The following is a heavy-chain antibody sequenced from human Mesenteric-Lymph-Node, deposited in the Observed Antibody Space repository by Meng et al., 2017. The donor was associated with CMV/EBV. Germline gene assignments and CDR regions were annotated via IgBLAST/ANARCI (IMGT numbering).Heavy chain of an antibody. CDR2: ISSSSSYI. D-gene: IGHD3-22*01. Sequence: GGSLRLSCATSGFTLSYYGMSWVRQAPGKGLEWVSSISSSSSYIYYADSVKGRFTISRDNAKNSLYLQMNSLRAEDTAVYYCARGGYYYDSSGRFDPWGQGTLVTVSS. CDR3: ARGGYYYDSSGRFDP. CDR1: GFTLSYYG. V-gene: IGHV3-21*01. J-gene: IGHJ5*02.